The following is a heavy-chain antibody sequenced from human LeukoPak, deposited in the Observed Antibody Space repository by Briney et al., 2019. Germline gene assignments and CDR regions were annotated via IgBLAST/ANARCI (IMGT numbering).Heavy chain of an antibody. CDR3: ATHLFYGSGSPFDY. CDR1: GGSISSSSYY. Sequence: SETLSLTCTVSGGSISSSSYYWGWIRQPPGKGLEWIGSIYYSRSTYYNPSLKSRVTMSVDTSKNHFSLKLSSVTAADTAVYYCATHLFYGSGSPFDYWGQGTLVTVSS. D-gene: IGHD3-10*01. J-gene: IGHJ4*02. CDR2: IYYSRST. V-gene: IGHV4-39*01.